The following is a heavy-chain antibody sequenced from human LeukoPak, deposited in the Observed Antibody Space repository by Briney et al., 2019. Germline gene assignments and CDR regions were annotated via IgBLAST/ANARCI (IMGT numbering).Heavy chain of an antibody. J-gene: IGHJ4*02. CDR2: INPNSGGT. V-gene: IGHV1-2*02. D-gene: IGHD3-22*01. Sequence: GASVKVSCKASGYTFTGYYMHWVRQAPGQGLEWMGWINPNSGGTNYAQKFQGRVTMTRDTSISTAYMELSRLRSDDTAVYYCAREGQAWLLLYYFDYWGQETLVTVSS. CDR3: AREGQAWLLLYYFDY. CDR1: GYTFTGYY.